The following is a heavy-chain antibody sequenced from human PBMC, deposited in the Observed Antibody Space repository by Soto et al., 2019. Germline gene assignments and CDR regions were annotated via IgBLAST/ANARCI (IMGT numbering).Heavy chain of an antibody. J-gene: IGHJ4*02. CDR2: INHSGST. CDR1: GGSFSGYY. V-gene: IGHV4-34*01. D-gene: IGHD6-6*01. CDR3: ARSSSIAARIPREGGYYFDY. Sequence: PSETLSLTCAVYGGSFSGYYWSWIRQPRGKGLEWIGEINHSGSTNYNPSLKSRVTISVDTSKDQFSLKLSSVTAADTAVYYCARSSSIAARIPREGGYYFDYWGQGTLVTVSS.